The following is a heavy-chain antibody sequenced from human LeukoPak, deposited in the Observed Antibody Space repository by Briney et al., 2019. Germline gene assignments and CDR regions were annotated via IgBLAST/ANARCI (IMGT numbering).Heavy chain of an antibody. CDR1: GGSISSSSYS. CDR2: IYYSGST. J-gene: IGHJ4*02. CDR3: ARHRGFGRRSPALNDY. D-gene: IGHD3-10*01. Sequence: PSETLSLTCTVSGGSISSSSYSWGWIRQPPGKGLEWIGSIYYSGSTYYNPSLKSRVTISVDTSKNQFSLKLSSVTAADTAVYYCARHRGFGRRSPALNDYWGQGTLVTVSS. V-gene: IGHV4-39*01.